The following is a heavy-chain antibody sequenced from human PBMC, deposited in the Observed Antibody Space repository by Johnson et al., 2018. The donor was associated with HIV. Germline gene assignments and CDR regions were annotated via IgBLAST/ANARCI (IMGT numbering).Heavy chain of an antibody. Sequence: QEKLVESGGGVVQPGRSLRLSCAASGFTFSSYAMHWVRQAPGKGLEWVAVISYDGSNKYYADSVKGRFTVSRDNSKNTLYVQMNSLRAEDTALYYCARDGPRGSYGAFDIWGQGTMVTVSS. CDR2: ISYDGSNK. CDR1: GFTFSSYA. V-gene: IGHV3-30-3*01. CDR3: ARDGPRGSYGAFDI. D-gene: IGHD1-26*01. J-gene: IGHJ3*02.